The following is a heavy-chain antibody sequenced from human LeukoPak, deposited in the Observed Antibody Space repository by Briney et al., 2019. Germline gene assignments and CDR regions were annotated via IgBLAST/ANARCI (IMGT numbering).Heavy chain of an antibody. CDR2: MYPGDSDT. D-gene: IGHD3-10*01. Sequence: GESLKISCKGSGYSFTSDWIGWVRQMPGKGLEWMGIMYPGDSDTRYSPSFQGQVTISADKSISTAYLQWSSLKASDTAMYYCAKQRPYYYGSGGYRAFDIWGQGTMVTVSS. V-gene: IGHV5-51*01. J-gene: IGHJ3*02. CDR3: AKQRPYYYGSGGYRAFDI. CDR1: GYSFTSDW.